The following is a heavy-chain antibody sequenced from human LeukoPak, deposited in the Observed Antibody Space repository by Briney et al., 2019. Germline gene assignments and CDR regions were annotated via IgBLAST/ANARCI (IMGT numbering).Heavy chain of an antibody. CDR3: ARGYYDILTGYPY. J-gene: IGHJ4*02. Sequence: GGSLRLSCAASGFTFDDYAMHWVRQAPGKGLEWVSGISWNSGSIGYADSVKGRFTISRDNAKNSLYLQMNSLRAEDTAVYYCARGYYDILTGYPYWGQGTLVTVSS. D-gene: IGHD3-9*01. CDR2: ISWNSGSI. V-gene: IGHV3-9*01. CDR1: GFTFDDYA.